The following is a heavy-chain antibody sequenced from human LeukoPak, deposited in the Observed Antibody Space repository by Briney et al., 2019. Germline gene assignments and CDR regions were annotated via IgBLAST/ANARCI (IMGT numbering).Heavy chain of an antibody. CDR3: ARDDDCSSTSCSYWFDP. D-gene: IGHD2-2*01. CDR1: GYTFTGYY. CDR2: INPNSGGT. V-gene: IGHV1-2*02. Sequence: EASVKVSCKASGYTFTGYYIHWVRQAPGQGLEWMGWINPNSGGTNYAQKFQGRVTMTRDTSISTAYMELSRLRSDDTAVYYCARDDDCSSTSCSYWFDPWGQGTLVTVSS. J-gene: IGHJ5*02.